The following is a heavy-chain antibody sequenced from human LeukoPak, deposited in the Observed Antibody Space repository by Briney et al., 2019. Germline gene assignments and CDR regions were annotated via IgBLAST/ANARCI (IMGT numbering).Heavy chain of an antibody. CDR2: IYYSGST. D-gene: IGHD3-10*01. CDR3: ARLPGGWGSYYHSYYMDV. V-gene: IGHV4-39*01. CDR1: GGSISSSSYY. J-gene: IGHJ6*03. Sequence: PSETLSLTCTVSGGSISSSSYYWGWIRQPPGKGLEWIGTIYYSGSTYSNPSLKSRVTISVDTSKNQFSLKLSSVTAADTAVYYCARLPGGWGSYYHSYYMDVGGKGTTATVSS.